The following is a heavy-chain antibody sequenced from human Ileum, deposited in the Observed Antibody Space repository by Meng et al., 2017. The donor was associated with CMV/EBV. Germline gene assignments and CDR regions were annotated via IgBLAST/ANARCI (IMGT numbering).Heavy chain of an antibody. Sequence: QMPLVQSASASEKPGASVRVSCKSSGYTLTIYAMNWVRQAPGQGLEWMGWIDTSTGNPTYAQGFTGRFVFSLGTSVSTVYLQISSLKAEDTAVYYCAREGESGTYQYWGQGTLVTVSS. V-gene: IGHV7-4-1*02. CDR1: GYTLTIYA. J-gene: IGHJ4*02. CDR3: AREGESGTYQY. CDR2: IDTSTGNP. D-gene: IGHD1-26*01.